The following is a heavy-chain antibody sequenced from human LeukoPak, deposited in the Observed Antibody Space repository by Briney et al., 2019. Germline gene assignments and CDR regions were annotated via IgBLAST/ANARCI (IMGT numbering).Heavy chain of an antibody. CDR2: INWNGGST. Sequence: GGSLRLSCAASGFTFDDYGMSWVRQAPGKGLEWVSGINWNGGSTGYADSVKGRFTISRDNAKNSLYLQMNSLRAEDAALYYCARARLHYYGSGSYSFDYWDQGTLVTVSS. V-gene: IGHV3-20*04. D-gene: IGHD3-10*01. CDR1: GFTFDDYG. J-gene: IGHJ4*02. CDR3: ARARLHYYGSGSYSFDY.